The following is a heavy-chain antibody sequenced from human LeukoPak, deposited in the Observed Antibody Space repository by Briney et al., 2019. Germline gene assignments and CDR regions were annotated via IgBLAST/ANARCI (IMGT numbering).Heavy chain of an antibody. CDR1: GYAFMSHG. V-gene: IGHV1-18*01. Sequence: ASVKVSCKASGYAFMSHGIHWVRQAPGQGLEWMGWISANNTYRRYAQKLQGRVTMTRDTSTRTVYMELRSLRSDDTAEYFCARDPFDGDYGSWFDYWGQGTLVTVSS. J-gene: IGHJ4*02. D-gene: IGHD4-17*01. CDR2: ISANNTYR. CDR3: ARDPFDGDYGSWFDY.